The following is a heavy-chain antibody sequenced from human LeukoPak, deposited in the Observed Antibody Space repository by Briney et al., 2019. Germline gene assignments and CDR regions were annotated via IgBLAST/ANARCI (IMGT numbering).Heavy chain of an antibody. V-gene: IGHV5-51*01. CDR1: GYIFTNYW. D-gene: IGHD3-10*01. J-gene: IGHJ4*02. CDR3: ARQSRDGSKTRGYFFDY. CDR2: IYPADSDT. Sequence: GGSLRLSCQVSGYIFTNYWIGWVRQRPGKGLESLGIIYPADSDTTYSPSFQGRVSISADTSISTVYLQWSSLRASDTAMYFCARQSRDGSKTRGYFFDYWGLGTLVTVSS.